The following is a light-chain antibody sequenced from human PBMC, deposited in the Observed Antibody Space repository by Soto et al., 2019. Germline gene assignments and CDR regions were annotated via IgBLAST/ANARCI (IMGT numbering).Light chain of an antibody. V-gene: IGKV3-11*01. CDR3: QQRSNWPIT. CDR2: EAS. CDR1: QSVSSY. Sequence: EIVLTQSPATLSLSPGERATLSCRASQSVSSYLAWYQQKPGQAPRLLMYEASNRATGIPARFSGGGSGTDFTLSISSLEPEDLAVYYCQQRSNWPITFGQGTRLEIK. J-gene: IGKJ5*01.